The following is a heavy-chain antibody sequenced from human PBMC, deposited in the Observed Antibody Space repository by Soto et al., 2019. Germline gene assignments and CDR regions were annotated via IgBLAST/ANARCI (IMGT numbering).Heavy chain of an antibody. Sequence: AASVKVSCKASGYTFTGYYMHWVRQAPGQGLEWMGWINPNSGGTNYAQKFQGWVTMTRDTSISTAYMELSRLRSDDTAVYYCARDDCSGGSCYEANLDYWGQGTLVTVSS. CDR1: GYTFTGYY. CDR3: ARDDCSGGSCYEANLDY. J-gene: IGHJ4*02. V-gene: IGHV1-2*04. CDR2: INPNSGGT. D-gene: IGHD2-15*01.